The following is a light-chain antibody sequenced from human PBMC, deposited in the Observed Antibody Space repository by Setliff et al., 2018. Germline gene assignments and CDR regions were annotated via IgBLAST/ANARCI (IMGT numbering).Light chain of an antibody. CDR2: DVS. Sequence: QSVLTQPASVSGSPGQSITISCTGTSSDVGGYNYVSWYQQHPGKAPKLMIYDVSNRPSGVSNRFSGSKSGNTASLTISGLQAEDEADYYCSSYTSSSTSYVFGTGTKGTV. J-gene: IGLJ1*01. CDR1: SSDVGGYNY. CDR3: SSYTSSSTSYV. V-gene: IGLV2-14*03.